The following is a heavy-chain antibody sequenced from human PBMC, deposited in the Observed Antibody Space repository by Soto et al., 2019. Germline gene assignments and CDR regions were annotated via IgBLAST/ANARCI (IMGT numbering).Heavy chain of an antibody. CDR3: SKSQSGSFFAAFDV. V-gene: IGHV3-23*01. J-gene: IGHJ3*01. CDR2: IFGSGITT. CDR1: GFNFSSHV. Sequence: PGGSLRLSCAASGFNFSSHVMNWVRQTPGKGLEWVASIFGSGITTYYADSVKGRFTISRDNSKNTLHLQINSLRAEDTALYYCSKSQSGSFFAAFDVWGQGALVTVSS. D-gene: IGHD1-26*01.